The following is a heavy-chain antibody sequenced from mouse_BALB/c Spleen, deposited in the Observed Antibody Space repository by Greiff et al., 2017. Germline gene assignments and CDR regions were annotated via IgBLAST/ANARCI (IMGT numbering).Heavy chain of an antibody. J-gene: IGHJ3*01. CDR2: IYPGDGDT. V-gene: IGHV1-87*01. D-gene: IGHD2-3*01. Sequence: VKLQESGAELARPGASVKLSCKASGYTFTSYWMQWVKQRPGQGLEWIGAIYPGDGDTRYTQKFKGKATLTADKSSSTAYMQLSSLASEDSAVYYCARLRDGYYWFAYWGQGTLVTVSA. CDR3: ARLRDGYYWFAY. CDR1: GYTFTSYW.